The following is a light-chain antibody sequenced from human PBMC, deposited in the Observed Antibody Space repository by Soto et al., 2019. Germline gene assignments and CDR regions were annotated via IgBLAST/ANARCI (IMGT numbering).Light chain of an antibody. Sequence: EVMMTQSPATLSVSPGERATLSCRASQGVNSNLAWYQQKPGQAPRLLIYGASTRATGIPARFSGSGSGTDFTLTISSLQSEDFAVYYCQQHNNWPRTFGQGTKVEIK. J-gene: IGKJ1*01. CDR2: GAS. V-gene: IGKV3-15*01. CDR1: QGVNSN. CDR3: QQHNNWPRT.